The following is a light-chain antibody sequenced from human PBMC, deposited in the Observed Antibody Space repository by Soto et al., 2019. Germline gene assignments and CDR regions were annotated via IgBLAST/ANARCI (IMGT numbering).Light chain of an antibody. J-gene: IGKJ1*01. CDR2: GAS. CDR1: QSVSSN. CDR3: KQYNDWPLT. V-gene: IGKV3-15*01. Sequence: EIVMTQSPATLSVSPGERATLSCRASQSVSSNLAWYQQKPGQAPRLLIYGASTRATGIQARFGGTGSGTEFTLTIRSLQSEDFALYYCKQYNDWPLTFGQGTKVDIK.